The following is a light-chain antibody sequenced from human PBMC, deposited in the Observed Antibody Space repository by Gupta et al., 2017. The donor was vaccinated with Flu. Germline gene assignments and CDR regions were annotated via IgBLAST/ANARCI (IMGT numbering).Light chain of an antibody. V-gene: IGLV2-14*03. J-gene: IGLJ1*01. CDR2: DVS. CDR1: SSDVGNSNY. Sequence: QSPLTPPPSVSGSPGQSHTISCPGTSSDVGNSNYVSWYQQDPGKAPKVLIYDVSNRPSGVSSRFSGSKSGNTASLTISGLQAEDETDYYCSSYTSTTTFYVFGSGTKVTVL. CDR3: SSYTSTTTFYV.